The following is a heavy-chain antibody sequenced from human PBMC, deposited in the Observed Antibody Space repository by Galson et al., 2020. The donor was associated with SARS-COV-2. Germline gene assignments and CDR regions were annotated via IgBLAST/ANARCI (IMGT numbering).Heavy chain of an antibody. D-gene: IGHD2-2*03. CDR2: INPNSGGT. V-gene: IGHV1-2*02. CDR3: ARVCGGLDIVVVPAAMGGEYYFDY. J-gene: IGHJ4*02. CDR1: GYTFTGYY. Sequence: ASVKVSCKASGYTFTGYYMHWVRQAPGQGLEWMGWINPNSGGTNYAQKFQGRVTMTRDTSISTAYMELSRLRSDDTAVYYCARVCGGLDIVVVPAAMGGEYYFDYWGQGTLVTVSS.